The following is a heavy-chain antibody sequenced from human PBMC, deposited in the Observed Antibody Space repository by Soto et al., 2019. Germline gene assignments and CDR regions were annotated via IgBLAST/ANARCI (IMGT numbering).Heavy chain of an antibody. V-gene: IGHV4-39*01. J-gene: IGHJ6*02. CDR1: GGSISSSSYY. Sequence: QLQLQESGPGLVKPSETLSLTCTVSGGSISSSSYYWGWIRQPPGKGLEWMGGIYYSGSTYYNPSLESRVTISIDTSKNQFSLRLSSVTAADTAVYYCAISSCPTRPGPCNDHYFYYGMDVWGQGTTVTVSS. CDR3: AISSCPTRPGPCNDHYFYYGMDV. CDR2: IYYSGST. D-gene: IGHD1-1*01.